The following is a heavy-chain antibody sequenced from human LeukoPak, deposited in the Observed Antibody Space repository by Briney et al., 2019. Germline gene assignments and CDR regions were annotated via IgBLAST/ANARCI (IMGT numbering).Heavy chain of an antibody. Sequence: GGSLRLSCAASGFTFDDYGMGWVRQAPGKGLEWVSAINWNGGSIGYADSVKGRFTISRDNAKNSLYLQMNNLRAVDTALYYCAKLPGVSAAGYFDYWGQGTLVTVSS. CDR3: AKLPGVSAAGYFDY. CDR2: INWNGGSI. D-gene: IGHD6-13*01. CDR1: GFTFDDYG. V-gene: IGHV3-20*04. J-gene: IGHJ4*02.